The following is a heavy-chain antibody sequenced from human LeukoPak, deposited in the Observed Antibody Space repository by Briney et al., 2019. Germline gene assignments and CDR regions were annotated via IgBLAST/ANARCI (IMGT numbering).Heavy chain of an antibody. CDR2: ISSSSRYI. J-gene: IGHJ4*02. Sequence: GGSLRLSCAASGFTFSSYSMNWVRQAPGKGMEWVSSISSSSRYIYYADSVKGRFTISRDNAKNSLYLQMNSLRAEDTAVYYCARGPLTGEDYWGQGTLVTVSS. CDR1: GFTFSSYS. D-gene: IGHD7-27*01. V-gene: IGHV3-21*01. CDR3: ARGPLTGEDY.